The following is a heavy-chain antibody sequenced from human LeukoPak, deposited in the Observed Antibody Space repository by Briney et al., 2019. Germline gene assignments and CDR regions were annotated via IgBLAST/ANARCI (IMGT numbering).Heavy chain of an antibody. J-gene: IGHJ5*02. CDR2: INPTGDST. Sequence: ASVKVSCKASGYTFTSYGISWVRQAPGQGLEWMGLINPTGDSTGYAQKFQGRVTMTRDMSTSTDYMELSSLRSEDTAIYYCARDNSVGDNAWWFDPWGQGTLVTVSS. CDR3: ARDNSVGDNAWWFDP. V-gene: IGHV1-46*01. CDR1: GYTFTSYG. D-gene: IGHD1-26*01.